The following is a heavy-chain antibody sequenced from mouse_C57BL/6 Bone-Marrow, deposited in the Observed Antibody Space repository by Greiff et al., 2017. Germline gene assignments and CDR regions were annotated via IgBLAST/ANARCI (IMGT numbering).Heavy chain of an antibody. D-gene: IGHD4-1*01. Sequence: DVKLEESGGGLVQPGGSLKLSCAASGFTFSDYGMAWVRQAPRKGPEWVAFISNLAYSIYYTDTVTGRFTISRETAKNTLYLEMSSLRSEDTALYYCARDLGYPMDYWGQGTSVTVSS. J-gene: IGHJ4*01. CDR3: ARDLGYPMDY. V-gene: IGHV5-15*01. CDR1: GFTFSDYG. CDR2: ISNLAYSI.